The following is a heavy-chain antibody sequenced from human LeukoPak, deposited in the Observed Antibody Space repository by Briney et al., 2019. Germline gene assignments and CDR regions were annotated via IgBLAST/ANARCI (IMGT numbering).Heavy chain of an antibody. CDR2: ILFDGTKK. V-gene: IGHV3-30-3*01. Sequence: GSLRLSCAASGFTFSRYAMHWVRQAPGKGLEWVAVILFDGTKKYYADSVKGRFTISRDNSKNTLYLQMNSLRTDDTAVYYCASPLGYGDNGPDYWGRGTLVTVSS. CDR1: GFTFSRYA. J-gene: IGHJ4*02. CDR3: ASPLGYGDNGPDY. D-gene: IGHD4-17*01.